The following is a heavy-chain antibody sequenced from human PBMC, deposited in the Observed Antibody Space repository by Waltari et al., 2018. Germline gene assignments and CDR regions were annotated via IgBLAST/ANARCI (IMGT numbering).Heavy chain of an antibody. CDR1: GYSISSGYY. V-gene: IGHV4-38-2*01. Sequence: QVQLQESGPGLVKPSETLSLTCAVSGYSISSGYYWGWIRQPPGKGLEYIGYISGSGGSTYYNPSLKSRVTISKDTSKNQFSLKLNSMTAADTAVYYCARRGPYSGSLIFDYWGQGVLVTVSS. J-gene: IGHJ4*02. CDR2: ISGSGGST. D-gene: IGHD1-26*01. CDR3: ARRGPYSGSLIFDY.